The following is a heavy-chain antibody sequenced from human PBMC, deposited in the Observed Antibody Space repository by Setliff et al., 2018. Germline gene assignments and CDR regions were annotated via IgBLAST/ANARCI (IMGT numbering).Heavy chain of an antibody. CDR3: ARPMYGILTGPPYGMDV. J-gene: IGHJ6*02. V-gene: IGHV1-8*01. Sequence: ASVKVSCKASGYTFTSYDINWVRQATGQGREWMGWMNPKSGNTGYAQKVQDRVTMTRNTSIGTAYMELSSLRSEDTAVYYCARPMYGILTGPPYGMDVWGQGTTVTVS. D-gene: IGHD3-9*01. CDR2: MNPKSGNT. CDR1: GYTFTSYD.